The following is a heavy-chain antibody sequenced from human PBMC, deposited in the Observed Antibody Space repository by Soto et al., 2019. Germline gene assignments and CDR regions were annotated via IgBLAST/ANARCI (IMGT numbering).Heavy chain of an antibody. J-gene: IGHJ3*02. CDR2: INAGNGNT. CDR3: ARDPHIELGIWDAFDI. CDR1: GYTFTSYA. Sequence: VSVKVSCKASGYTFTSYAMHWVRQAPGQRLEWMGWINAGNGNTKYSQKFQGRVTITRDTSASTAYMELSSLRSEDTAVYYCARDPHIELGIWDAFDIWGQGTMVTVSS. D-gene: IGHD7-27*01. V-gene: IGHV1-3*01.